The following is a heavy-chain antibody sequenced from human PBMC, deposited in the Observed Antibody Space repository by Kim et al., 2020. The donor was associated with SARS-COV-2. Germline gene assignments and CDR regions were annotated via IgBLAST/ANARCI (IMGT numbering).Heavy chain of an antibody. V-gene: IGHV4-39*01. Sequence: SETLSLTCTVSGGSISSSSYYWGWIRQPPGKGLEWIGSIYYSGSTYYNPSLKSRVTISVDTSKNQYSLRLSSVTAADTAVYYCARHYLCSVGRCYFPPDYWGQGSLVIDS. D-gene: IGHD2-15*01. J-gene: IGHJ4*02. CDR3: ARHYLCSVGRCYFPPDY. CDR1: GGSISSSSYY. CDR2: IYYSGST.